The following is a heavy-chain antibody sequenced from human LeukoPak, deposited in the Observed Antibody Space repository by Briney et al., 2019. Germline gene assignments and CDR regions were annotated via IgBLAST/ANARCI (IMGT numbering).Heavy chain of an antibody. CDR1: GFXFSSYA. Sequence: PGGSLRLSCAASGFXFSSYAISWVRQAPGKGLEWVSAISGSGGSTYYADSVKGRFTISRDNSKNTLYLQMNSLRAEDTAVYYCAKDRDIVVVVAAYSFDYWGQGTLVTVSS. CDR2: ISGSGGST. V-gene: IGHV3-23*01. CDR3: AKDRDIVVVVAAYSFDY. D-gene: IGHD2-15*01. J-gene: IGHJ4*02.